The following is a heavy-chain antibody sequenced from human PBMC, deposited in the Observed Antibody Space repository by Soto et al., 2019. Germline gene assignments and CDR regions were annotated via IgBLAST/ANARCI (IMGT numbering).Heavy chain of an antibody. Sequence: QVQLVQSGAEVKKPGASVKVSCKASGYTFTTYDINWVRQATGQGLEWMGWMNPNSGNTGCAQTFQGRVTMTRNTSTSTAYMELSSLRSEDTAVYFWARVLTHSGMDVWGQGTTVTVSS. CDR2: MNPNSGNT. J-gene: IGHJ6*02. CDR3: ARVLTHSGMDV. CDR1: GYTFTTYD. V-gene: IGHV1-8*01. D-gene: IGHD2-21*02.